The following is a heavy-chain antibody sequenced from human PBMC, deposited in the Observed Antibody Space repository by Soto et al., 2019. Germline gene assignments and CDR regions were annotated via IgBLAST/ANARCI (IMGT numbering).Heavy chain of an antibody. CDR1: GFTFSNAW. Sequence: GGSLRLSCAASGFTFSNAWMNWVRQAPGKGLEWVGRIKSKTDGGTTDYAAPVKGRFTISRDDSKNTLYLQMNSLKTEDTAVYYCTTGDSSGYYHYYYYGMDVWGQGTKVTVSS. J-gene: IGHJ6*02. CDR2: IKSKTDGGTT. V-gene: IGHV3-15*07. D-gene: IGHD3-22*01. CDR3: TTGDSSGYYHYYYYGMDV.